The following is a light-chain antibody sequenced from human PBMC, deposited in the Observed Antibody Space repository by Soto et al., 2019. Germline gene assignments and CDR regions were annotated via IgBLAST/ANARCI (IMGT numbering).Light chain of an antibody. Sequence: DIQMTQSPSTLSASVGDRVSITCRASQTIGDWLAWYQQKPGKAPKALIYKASSLETGVPSRFSGSGSGTEFTLSISSLQPDDFATYYCQQYQSYPYTFGQGTKLEIQ. CDR1: QTIGDW. J-gene: IGKJ2*01. V-gene: IGKV1-5*03. CDR2: KAS. CDR3: QQYQSYPYT.